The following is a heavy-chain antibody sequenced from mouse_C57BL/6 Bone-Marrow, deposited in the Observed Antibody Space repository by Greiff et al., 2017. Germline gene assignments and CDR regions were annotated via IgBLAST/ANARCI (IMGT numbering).Heavy chain of an antibody. Sequence: QVQLQQPGAELVKPGASVKLSCKASGYTFTSYWMQWVKQRPGQGLEWIGEIDPSDSYTNYNQKFKGKATLTVDTSSSTAYMQLSSLTSEDSAVDYCARYARIYYYGSSFAYWGQGTLVTVSA. J-gene: IGHJ3*01. V-gene: IGHV1-50*01. D-gene: IGHD1-1*01. CDR1: GYTFTSYW. CDR2: IDPSDSYT. CDR3: ARYARIYYYGSSFAY.